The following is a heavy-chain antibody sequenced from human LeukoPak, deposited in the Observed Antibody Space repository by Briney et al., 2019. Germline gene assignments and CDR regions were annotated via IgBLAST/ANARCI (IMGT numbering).Heavy chain of an antibody. CDR2: INSDGSTT. Sequence: GGSLRLSCAASGFTFSSYWMHWVRQAPGKGLVWVSRINSDGSTTTYADSVKGRFTISRDNAKNTLYLQMNSLRAEDTAVYYCVRNLDFWGDSEDYWGQGTLVTLSS. CDR1: GFTFSSYW. CDR3: VRNLDFWGDSEDY. D-gene: IGHD3-3*01. V-gene: IGHV3-74*01. J-gene: IGHJ4*02.